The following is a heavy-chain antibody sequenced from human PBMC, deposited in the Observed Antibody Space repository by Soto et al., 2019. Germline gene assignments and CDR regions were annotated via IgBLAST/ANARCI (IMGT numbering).Heavy chain of an antibody. D-gene: IGHD2-21*01. CDR2: IHHSGST. V-gene: IGHV4-38-2*02. CDR1: GYSISSGYY. Sequence: SETLSLTCSVSGYSISSGYYWGWIRQAPGKGLEWIGNIHHSGSTYYNPSLESRVTISIDTSKNQFSLRLTSVTAADTAIYYCARDISASDGDYWGQGALVTVSS. J-gene: IGHJ4*02. CDR3: ARDISASDGDY.